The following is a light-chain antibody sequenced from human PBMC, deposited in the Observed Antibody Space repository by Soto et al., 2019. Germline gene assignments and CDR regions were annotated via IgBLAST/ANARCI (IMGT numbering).Light chain of an antibody. V-gene: IGLV1-40*01. CDR1: SSNIGAGYD. Sequence: QSVLTQPPSVSGAPGQRVTISCTGSSSNIGAGYDVHWYQQLPGTAPKLLIYGNSSRPSGVPDRFSGSKSGTSASLAITGLQAEDEADCYCQSYDSSLSGYVFGTGTKVTVL. J-gene: IGLJ1*01. CDR2: GNS. CDR3: QSYDSSLSGYV.